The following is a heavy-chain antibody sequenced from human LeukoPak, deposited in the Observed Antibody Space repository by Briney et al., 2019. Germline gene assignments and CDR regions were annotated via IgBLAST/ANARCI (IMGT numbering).Heavy chain of an antibody. V-gene: IGHV1-2*02. Sequence: ASVKVSCKASGYSFTGYYMHWVRQAPGQGLERMGWINPNNGGTNYAQKFQGRVTMTRDTSISTAYMELSRLRSDDTAVYYCARDNKYQLLTFDYWGQGTLVTVSS. CDR1: GYSFTGYY. CDR3: ARDNKYQLLTFDY. CDR2: INPNNGGT. J-gene: IGHJ4*02. D-gene: IGHD2-2*01.